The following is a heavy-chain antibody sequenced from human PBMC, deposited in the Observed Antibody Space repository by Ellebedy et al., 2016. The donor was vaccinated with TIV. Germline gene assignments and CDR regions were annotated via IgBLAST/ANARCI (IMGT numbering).Heavy chain of an antibody. Sequence: GESLKISCAASGLTFSSYWMHWVRQAPGKGLVWVSRVNSDGSSTTYADSVKGRFTISRDNAKHTLYLQMNSLRDEDTAVYYRVSSSPVIDYWGQGTLVTVSS. D-gene: IGHD6-13*01. CDR2: VNSDGSST. CDR1: GLTFSSYW. CDR3: VSSSPVIDY. V-gene: IGHV3-74*01. J-gene: IGHJ4*02.